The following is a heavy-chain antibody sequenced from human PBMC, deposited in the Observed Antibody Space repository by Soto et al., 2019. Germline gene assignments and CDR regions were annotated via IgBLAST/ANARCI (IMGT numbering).Heavy chain of an antibody. J-gene: IGHJ4*02. V-gene: IGHV4-30-4*01. CDR2: IYYSGST. Sequence: SETLSLTCTVSGGSISSGDYYWSWIRQPPGKGLEWIGYIYYSGSTYYNPSLKSRVTISVDTSKSQFSLKLSSVTAADTAVYYCARWWFGEFLAYWGQGTLVTVSS. CDR3: ARWWFGEFLAY. CDR1: GGSISSGDYY. D-gene: IGHD3-10*01.